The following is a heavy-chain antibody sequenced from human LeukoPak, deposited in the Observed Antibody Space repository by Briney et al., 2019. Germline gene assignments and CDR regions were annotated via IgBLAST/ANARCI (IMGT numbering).Heavy chain of an antibody. J-gene: IGHJ4*02. CDR2: IHPSGST. Sequence: PSETLSLTCTVSGGSLTTGYYWTWIRLHPGTGLEWIGYIHPSGSTNYNPSLKSRVTMSLDTSQNQFSLKLSSVTAADTAMYYCARGQDAFKTGYWGQGTLVTVSS. CDR1: GGSLTTGYY. CDR3: ARGQDAFKTGY. D-gene: IGHD5-24*01. V-gene: IGHV4-31*03.